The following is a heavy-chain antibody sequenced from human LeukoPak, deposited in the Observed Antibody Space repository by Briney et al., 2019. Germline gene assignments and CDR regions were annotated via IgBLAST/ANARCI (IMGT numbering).Heavy chain of an antibody. J-gene: IGHJ4*02. CDR3: AKDQWGGIVGATTFDY. CDR1: GFTFSSYW. CDR2: INSDGSST. Sequence: GGSLRLSCAASGFTFSSYWMHWVRQAPGKGLVWVSRINSDGSSTSYADSVKGRFTISRDNAKNTLYLQMNSLRAEDTAVYYCAKDQWGGIVGATTFDYWGQGTLVTVSS. D-gene: IGHD1-26*01. V-gene: IGHV3-74*01.